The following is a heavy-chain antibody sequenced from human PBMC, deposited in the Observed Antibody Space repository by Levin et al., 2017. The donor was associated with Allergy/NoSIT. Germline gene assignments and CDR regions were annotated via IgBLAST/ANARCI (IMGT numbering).Heavy chain of an antibody. CDR3: ARDHNFGMDV. Sequence: NPSETLSLTCAISADSVSSGNAAWNWIRQSPSRGLEWLGRTKFRSKWYSEYAVSVESRIIINPDTSKNQFSLQLNSVTPEDTAIYYCARDHNFGMDVWGQGTTVTVSS. J-gene: IGHJ6*02. V-gene: IGHV6-1*01. CDR1: ADSVSSGNAA. CDR2: TKFRSKWYS.